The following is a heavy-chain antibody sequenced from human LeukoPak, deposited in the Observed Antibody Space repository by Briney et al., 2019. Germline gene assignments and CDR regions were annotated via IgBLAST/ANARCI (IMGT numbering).Heavy chain of an antibody. J-gene: IGHJ4*02. V-gene: IGHV4-4*07. D-gene: IGHD3-10*01. CDR3: ARTLWFGELFFDY. Sequence: SETLSLTCTVSGGSISSYYWSRIRQPAGKGLEWIGRIYTSGSTNYNPSLKSRVTMSVDTSKNQFSLKLSSVTAADTAVYYCARTLWFGELFFDYWGQGTLVTVSS. CDR2: IYTSGST. CDR1: GGSISSYY.